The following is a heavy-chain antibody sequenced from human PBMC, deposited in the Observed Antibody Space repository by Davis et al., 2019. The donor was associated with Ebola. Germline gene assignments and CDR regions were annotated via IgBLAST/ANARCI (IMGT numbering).Heavy chain of an antibody. CDR1: GGSFSGYY. CDR2: INHSGST. Sequence: PSETLSLTCAVYGGSFSGYYWSWIRQPPGKGLEWIGEINHSGSTNYNPSLKSRVTISVDTSKNQFSLKLSSVTAADTAVYYCARGGSTMIVVVTPGGMDVWGQGTTVTVSS. J-gene: IGHJ6*02. V-gene: IGHV4-34*01. CDR3: ARGGSTMIVVVTPGGMDV. D-gene: IGHD3-22*01.